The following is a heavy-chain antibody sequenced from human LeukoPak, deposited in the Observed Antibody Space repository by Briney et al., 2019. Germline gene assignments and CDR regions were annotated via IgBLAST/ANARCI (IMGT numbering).Heavy chain of an antibody. Sequence: GGSLRLSCAASGATLHSFAMSWVRQAPGKGLEWLAVTSGTEDSTHYADSVRGRFIISTDSSKKSLYLQMNSLRAEDTAVYYCTKDLMTGFSSGWYSGYWGLGTLVTVSS. J-gene: IGHJ4*02. D-gene: IGHD6-19*01. V-gene: IGHV3-23*01. CDR1: GATLHSFA. CDR3: TKDLMTGFSSGWYSGY. CDR2: TSGTEDST.